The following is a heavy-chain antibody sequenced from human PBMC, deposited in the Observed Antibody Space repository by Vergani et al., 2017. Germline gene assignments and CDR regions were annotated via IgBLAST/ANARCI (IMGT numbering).Heavy chain of an antibody. CDR2: ISWDGGST. Sequence: EVQLVESGGVVVQPGGSLRLSCAASGFTFDDYTMHWVRQAPGKGLEWVSLISWDGGSTYYADPVTGRFTISRDNSKNTLYLQMNSLRAEDTAVYYCAKERGIATVGATGSFDYWGQGTLVTVSS. CDR1: GFTFDDYT. D-gene: IGHD1-26*01. CDR3: AKERGIATVGATGSFDY. V-gene: IGHV3-43*01. J-gene: IGHJ4*02.